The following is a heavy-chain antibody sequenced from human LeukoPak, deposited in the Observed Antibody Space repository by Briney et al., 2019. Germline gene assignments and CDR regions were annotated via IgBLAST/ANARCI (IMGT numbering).Heavy chain of an antibody. CDR2: IYYSGST. Sequence: SETLSLTCTVSGGSITSYYWSWIRQPPGKGLEWIGYIYYSGSTNYNPSLKSRVTISVDTSKNQFSLKLSSVTAVDTAVYYCARDIRGYSYGWDAFDIWGQGTMVTVSS. CDR3: ARDIRGYSYGWDAFDI. CDR1: GGSITSYY. J-gene: IGHJ3*02. V-gene: IGHV4-59*01. D-gene: IGHD5-18*01.